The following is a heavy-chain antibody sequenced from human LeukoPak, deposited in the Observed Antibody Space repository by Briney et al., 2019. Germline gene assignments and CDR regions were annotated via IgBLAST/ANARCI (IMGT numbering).Heavy chain of an antibody. D-gene: IGHD2-2*01. CDR3: THGSMYQLDY. Sequence: PGGSLRLSCVVSGFGVNVYYTTWVRQAPGKGLEWVSIIHSDRTTYYADSVKGRFTISRDNSKNTLYLQMNSLRAEDTAVYYCTHGSMYQLDYWGQGTLVTVSS. J-gene: IGHJ4*02. CDR2: IHSDRTT. V-gene: IGHV3-53*01. CDR1: GFGVNVYY.